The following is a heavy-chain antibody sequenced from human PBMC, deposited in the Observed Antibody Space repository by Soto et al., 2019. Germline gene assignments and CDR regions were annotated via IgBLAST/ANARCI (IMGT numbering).Heavy chain of an antibody. CDR1: GYSFTSYW. D-gene: IGHD3-10*01. J-gene: IGHJ6*02. CDR3: ARPNYYGSGSYYKEDDYYYYGMAV. V-gene: IGHV5-51*01. Sequence: PGESLKISCKGSGYSFTSYWIGWVRQMPGKGLEWMGIIYPGDSDTRYSPSFQGQVTISADKSISTAYLQWSSLKASDTAMYYCARPNYYGSGSYYKEDDYYYYGMAVWGQGTTVTVSS. CDR2: IYPGDSDT.